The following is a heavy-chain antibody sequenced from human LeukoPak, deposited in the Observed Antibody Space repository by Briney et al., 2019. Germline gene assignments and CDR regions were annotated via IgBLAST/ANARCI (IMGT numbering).Heavy chain of an antibody. CDR1: GFTVSSNY. D-gene: IGHD1-26*01. CDR3: ARDGQTGSYGGY. J-gene: IGHJ4*02. CDR2: IYSGGST. V-gene: IGHV3-53*01. Sequence: GGSLRLSCAASGFTVSSNYMSWVRQAPGKELEWVSVIYSGGSTYYADSVKGRFTISRDNAKNSLYLQMNSLRAEDTAVYYCARDGQTGSYGGYWGQGTLVTVSS.